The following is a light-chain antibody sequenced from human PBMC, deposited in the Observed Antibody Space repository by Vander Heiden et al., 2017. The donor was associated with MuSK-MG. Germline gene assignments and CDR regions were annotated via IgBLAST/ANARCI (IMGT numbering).Light chain of an antibody. Sequence: DIQMTQSPSSLSASVGDRVTITCQASQDISEHVNWYQQKPGKAPNLLIYDTSNLETGVPSRFSGGASGTVFTLTISSLQPEDIAMYYCQQGDNVAVTFGQGTRMEIK. CDR2: DTS. J-gene: IGKJ5*01. CDR1: QDISEH. V-gene: IGKV1-33*01. CDR3: QQGDNVAVT.